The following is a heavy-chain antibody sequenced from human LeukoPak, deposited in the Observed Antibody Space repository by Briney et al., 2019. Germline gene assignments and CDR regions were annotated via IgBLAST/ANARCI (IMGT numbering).Heavy chain of an antibody. CDR3: ARGAGFYP. Sequence: SETLSLTCTVSGGSISSHYWSWIRQRPGKGLEWSGYIYYSGSTNYNPSLKSRVPTSVDTSKNQFPLKLSSVTAADTAVYYCARGAGFYPWGQGTLVTVSS. J-gene: IGHJ5*02. CDR1: GGSISSHY. CDR2: IYYSGST. V-gene: IGHV4-59*11.